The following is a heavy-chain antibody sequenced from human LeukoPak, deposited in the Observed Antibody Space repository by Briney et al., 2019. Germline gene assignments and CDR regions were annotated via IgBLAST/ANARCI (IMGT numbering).Heavy chain of an antibody. CDR3: ARDRRGYSYGYYFDY. Sequence: SETLSLTCTVSGGSISSYYWYWIRQPPGKGLEWMGYFYYSGSTSYSPSLKSRVTIPVDTSKNQFSLKLSSVTAADTAVYYCARDRRGYSYGYYFDYWGQGTLVTVSS. CDR2: FYYSGST. V-gene: IGHV4-59*01. J-gene: IGHJ4*02. D-gene: IGHD5-18*01. CDR1: GGSISSYY.